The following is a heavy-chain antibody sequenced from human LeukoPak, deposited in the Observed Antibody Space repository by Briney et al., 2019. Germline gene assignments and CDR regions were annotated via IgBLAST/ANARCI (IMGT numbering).Heavy chain of an antibody. V-gene: IGHV3-23*01. CDR3: AKVPLSAGGWYEY. CDR1: GFTFSSYA. Sequence: PGGSLRLSCAASGFTFSSYAMSWVRPAPGKGLEWVSAISGSGGSTYYADSVKGRFTISRDNSKNTLYLQMNSLRAEDTAFYYCAKVPLSAGGWYEYWGQGTLVTVSS. J-gene: IGHJ4*02. CDR2: ISGSGGST. D-gene: IGHD6-19*01.